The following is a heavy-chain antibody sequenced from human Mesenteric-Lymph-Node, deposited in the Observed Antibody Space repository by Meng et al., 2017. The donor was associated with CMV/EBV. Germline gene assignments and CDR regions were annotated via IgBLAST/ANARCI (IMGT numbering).Heavy chain of an antibody. CDR2: ISSSSGTI. D-gene: IGHD3/OR15-3a*01. Sequence: GESLKISCVASGFSFSVYEMNWVRQAPGKGLEWLSYISSSSGTIYYRDSVRGRFTISRDNAKNSLYLQMDSLGAEDTAIYYCARYLVIYGEAYGFDIWGQGTMVTVSS. J-gene: IGHJ3*02. CDR3: ARYLVIYGEAYGFDI. V-gene: IGHV3-48*03. CDR1: GFSFSVYE.